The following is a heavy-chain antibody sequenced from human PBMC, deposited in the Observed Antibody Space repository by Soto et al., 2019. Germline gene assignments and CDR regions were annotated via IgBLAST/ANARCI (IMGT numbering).Heavy chain of an antibody. CDR1: GFTFSSYA. Sequence: GGSLRLSCAASGFTFSSYAMSWVRQAPGKGLEWVSAISGSGGSTYYADSVKGRFTISRDNSKNTLYLQMNSLRAEDTAVYYCAKDPRFYCGGDCYPPAEYFQHWGQGTLVTVSS. CDR2: ISGSGGST. D-gene: IGHD2-21*02. J-gene: IGHJ1*01. V-gene: IGHV3-23*01. CDR3: AKDPRFYCGGDCYPPAEYFQH.